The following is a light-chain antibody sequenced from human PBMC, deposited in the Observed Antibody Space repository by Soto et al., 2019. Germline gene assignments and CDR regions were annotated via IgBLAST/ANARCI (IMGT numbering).Light chain of an antibody. CDR1: SSDVGGYNY. V-gene: IGLV2-14*01. Sequence: QSALTQPASVSGSPGQSITISCTGTSSDVGGYNYVSWYQQHPGKAPKLMIYDVSSRPSGVSYRFSGSKSGNTASLTISGLQAEDEADYYCSSYTSSNTRYVFGTETKLTVL. CDR2: DVS. J-gene: IGLJ1*01. CDR3: SSYTSSNTRYV.